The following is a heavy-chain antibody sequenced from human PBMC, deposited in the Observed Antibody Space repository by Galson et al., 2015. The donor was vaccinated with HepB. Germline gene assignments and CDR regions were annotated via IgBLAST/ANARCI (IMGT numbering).Heavy chain of an antibody. D-gene: IGHD2-2*01. J-gene: IGHJ6*03. CDR2: ISSSSSYI. Sequence: SLRLSCAASGFTFSSSSMNWVRQAPGKGLEWVSSISSSSSYIYYAASVKGRFTISRDNAKNSLYLQMNSLRAEDTAVYYCARDKEYQLLFNYYYYMDVWGKGTTVTVSS. CDR1: GFTFSSSS. CDR3: ARDKEYQLLFNYYYYMDV. V-gene: IGHV3-21*01.